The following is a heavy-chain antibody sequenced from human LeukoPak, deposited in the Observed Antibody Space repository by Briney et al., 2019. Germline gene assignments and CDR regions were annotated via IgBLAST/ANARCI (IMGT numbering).Heavy chain of an antibody. CDR3: VREALGSGTYYSDY. D-gene: IGHD3-10*01. V-gene: IGHV1-2*02. CDR2: INPNNGGT. Sequence: ASVKVSCKASGYTFTGSYIHWVRQAPGQVPEWMGWINPNNGGTYYVQTFQGRVTMTRDRSISTSYMELSRLRSDDTAVYYCVREALGSGTYYSDYRGQGTLVTISS. CDR1: GYTFTGSY. J-gene: IGHJ4*02.